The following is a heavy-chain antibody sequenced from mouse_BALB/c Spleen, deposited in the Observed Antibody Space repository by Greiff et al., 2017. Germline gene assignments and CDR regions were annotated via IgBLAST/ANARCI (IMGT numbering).Heavy chain of an antibody. CDR2: INPSTGYT. CDR3: ARDYVYTGWCAY. V-gene: IGHV1-7*01. Sequence: VQLQQSGAELAKPGASVKMSCKASGYTFTSYWMHWVKQRPGQGLEWIGYINPSTGYTEYNQKFKDKATLTADKSSSTAYMQLSSLTSEDSAVYYCARDYVYTGWCAYWGQGTLVTVSA. J-gene: IGHJ3*01. CDR1: GYTFTSYW. D-gene: IGHD2-2*01.